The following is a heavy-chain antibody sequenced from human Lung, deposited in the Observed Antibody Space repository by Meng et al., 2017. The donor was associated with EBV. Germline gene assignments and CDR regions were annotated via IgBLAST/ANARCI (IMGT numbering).Heavy chain of an antibody. Sequence: EVQLVEAWGGFGMPGGSLRLSCAASGFTFRNAWMSWVRQAPGKGLEWVGRIKSKTDGGITDYAAPVKGRFTISRDDSKNMLYLQMNSLKSDDTAVYYCTRWSYGGTAYWGQGTLVTVSS. CDR3: TRWSYGGTAY. CDR2: IKSKTDGGIT. D-gene: IGHD4-23*01. V-gene: IGHV3-15*01. J-gene: IGHJ4*02. CDR1: GFTFRNAW.